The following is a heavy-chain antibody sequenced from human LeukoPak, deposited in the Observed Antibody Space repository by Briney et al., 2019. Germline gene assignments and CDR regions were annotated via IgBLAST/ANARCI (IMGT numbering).Heavy chain of an antibody. D-gene: IGHD3-22*01. V-gene: IGHV3-11*01. Sequence: GGSLRLSCAASGFTFSDYYMSWIRQAPGKGLEWVSYISSSGSTIYYADSVKGRFTISRDSSKNTLYLQMNSQRAEDTAIYYCAKGIGGNFYYGFDYWGQGTLVTVSS. CDR2: ISSSGSTI. CDR1: GFTFSDYY. CDR3: AKGIGGNFYYGFDY. J-gene: IGHJ4*02.